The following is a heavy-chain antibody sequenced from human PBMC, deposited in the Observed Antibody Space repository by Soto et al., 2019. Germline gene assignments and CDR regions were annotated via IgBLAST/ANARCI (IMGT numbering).Heavy chain of an antibody. CDR3: ARVFPDGWVEPGVVRGFLDT. CDR1: ADSFSSYG. D-gene: IGHD3-3*01. Sequence: QVQLVQSGAEVKEPGSAVKVSCKAPADSFSSYGISWVRQAPGQGLEWMGGISPIFGTTNYAEKFQGRVTKTADESTNTAYMELSSLQSEDPALYYCARVFPDGWVEPGVVRGFLDTWGRGTLVTVSS. CDR2: ISPIFGTT. V-gene: IGHV1-69*01. J-gene: IGHJ5*02.